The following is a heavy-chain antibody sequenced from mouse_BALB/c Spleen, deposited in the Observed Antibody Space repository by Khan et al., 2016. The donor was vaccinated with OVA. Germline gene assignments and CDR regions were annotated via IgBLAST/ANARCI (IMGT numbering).Heavy chain of an antibody. CDR2: INPNNGGT. J-gene: IGHJ3*01. V-gene: IGHV1S81*02. D-gene: IGHD2-2*01. Sequence: VQLQESGAELVKPGASVKLSCKASGYMFSSYYMYWVKQRPGQGLEWIGEINPNNGGTNLSEKFKSKATLTVHKSSSTAYMQLSSLTSEDSAVYYCSRSGYGSFVYWGRGTLVTVSA. CDR3: SRSGYGSFVY. CDR1: GYMFSSYY.